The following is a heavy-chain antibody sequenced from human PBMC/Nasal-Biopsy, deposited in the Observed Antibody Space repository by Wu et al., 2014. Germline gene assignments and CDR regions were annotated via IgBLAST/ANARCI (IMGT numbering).Heavy chain of an antibody. V-gene: IGHV4-39*01. D-gene: IGHD3-10*01. J-gene: IGHJ5*02. CDR3: ARQFNYGIRGTFSANNWFDA. CDR2: IHYAGST. Sequence: SLTCTVSGASVSTNFYYWGWIRHPPGKGLEWIGSIHYAGSTYNNPSLRSRVTVSLDTSKNQFSLKLKSVTAADTAVYYCARQFNYGIRGTFSANNWFDAWGQGTLVTVSS. CDR1: GASVSTNFYY.